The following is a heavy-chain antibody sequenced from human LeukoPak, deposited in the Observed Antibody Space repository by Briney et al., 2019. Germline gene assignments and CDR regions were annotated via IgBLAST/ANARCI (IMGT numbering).Heavy chain of an antibody. Sequence: GGSLRLSCAASGLTFSSYWMSWVRQAPGKGLEWVANIKQDGSEKYYVHSVKGRFTISRDNAKNSLYLQMNSLRSEDTAVYYCARSITIFGVVTIRQAFDIWGQGTMVTVSS. V-gene: IGHV3-7*01. J-gene: IGHJ3*02. CDR2: IKQDGSEK. CDR1: GLTFSSYW. D-gene: IGHD3-3*01. CDR3: ARSITIFGVVTIRQAFDI.